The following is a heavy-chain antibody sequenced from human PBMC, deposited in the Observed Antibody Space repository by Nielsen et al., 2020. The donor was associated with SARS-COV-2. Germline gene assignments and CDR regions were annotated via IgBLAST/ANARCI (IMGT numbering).Heavy chain of an antibody. J-gene: IGHJ6*03. D-gene: IGHD3-3*01. CDR3: ARAPYYDLWSGYVGNYYYYYMDV. V-gene: IGHV4-34*13. CDR2: IYHSGST. Sequence: WIRQPPGKGLEWIGEIYHSGSTNYNPSLKSRVTISVDTSKNQFSLKLSSVTAADTAVYYCARAPYYDLWSGYVGNYYYYYMDVWGKGTTVTVSS.